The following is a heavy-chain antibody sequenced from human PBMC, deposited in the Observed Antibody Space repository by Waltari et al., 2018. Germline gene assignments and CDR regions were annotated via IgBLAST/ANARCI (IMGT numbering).Heavy chain of an antibody. V-gene: IGHV4-31*03. Sequence: QVQLQESGPGLVKPSQTLSLTCTVSGGSISSGGYYWSWIRQHPGKGLEWIGYIYYSGSTYSNPSLKSRVTISVDTSKNQFSLKLSSVTAADTAVYYCARRFSGATNYAFDYWGQGTLVTVSS. D-gene: IGHD1-26*01. CDR1: GGSISSGGYY. CDR2: IYYSGST. CDR3: ARRFSGATNYAFDY. J-gene: IGHJ4*02.